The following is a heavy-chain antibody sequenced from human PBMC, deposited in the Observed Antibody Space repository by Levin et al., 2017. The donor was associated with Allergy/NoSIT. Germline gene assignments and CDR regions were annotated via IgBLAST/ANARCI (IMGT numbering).Heavy chain of an antibody. D-gene: IGHD3-10*01. CDR3: AKEKREDGWFGELLYFDY. CDR1: GFTFSSYG. CDR2: ISYDGSNK. Sequence: GESLKISCAASGFTFSSYGMHWVRQAPGKGLEWVAVISYDGSNKYYADSVKGRFTISRDNSKNTLYLQMNSLRAEDTAVYYCAKEKREDGWFGELLYFDYWGQGTLVTVSS. J-gene: IGHJ4*02. V-gene: IGHV3-30*18.